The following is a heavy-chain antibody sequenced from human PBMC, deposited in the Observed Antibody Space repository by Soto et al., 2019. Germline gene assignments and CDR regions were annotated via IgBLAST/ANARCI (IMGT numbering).Heavy chain of an antibody. J-gene: IGHJ4*02. D-gene: IGHD4-17*01. V-gene: IGHV3-74*01. CDR2: INSDGSST. CDR3: ARAVRGVTTRLSDY. Sequence: PGGSLRLSCAASGFTFSSYWMHWVRQAPGKGLVWVSRINSDGSSTSYADSVKGRFTISRDNAKNTLYLQMNSLRAEDTAVYYCARAVRGVTTRLSDYCGQGTLGTGSS. CDR1: GFTFSSYW.